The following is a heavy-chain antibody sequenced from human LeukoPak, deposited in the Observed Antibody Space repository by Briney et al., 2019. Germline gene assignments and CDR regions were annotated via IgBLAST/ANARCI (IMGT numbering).Heavy chain of an antibody. CDR2: INPNSGGT. V-gene: IGHV1-2*02. CDR3: ARDRGGYCSSTSCLDAFDI. Sequence: GASVKVSCKASGYTFTGYYMHWVRQAPGQGLEWMGWINPNSGGTNYAQKFQGRVTLTRDTSISTAYMELSRLRSDDTAVYYCARDRGGYCSSTSCLDAFDIWGQGTMVTVSS. J-gene: IGHJ3*02. D-gene: IGHD2-2*01. CDR1: GYTFTGYY.